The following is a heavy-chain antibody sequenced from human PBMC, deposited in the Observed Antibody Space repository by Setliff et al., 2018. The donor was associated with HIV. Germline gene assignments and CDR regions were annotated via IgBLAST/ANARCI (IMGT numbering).Heavy chain of an antibody. J-gene: IGHJ4*02. CDR3: ARHGSGSYYDGPFDY. Sequence: SETLSLTCAVYGRSFSGYYWNWIRQSPGKGLEWIGEINHSGSTNYNPSLKSRVAISVDTSKNQFSLKLSSVTAADTAVYYCARHGSGSYYDGPFDYWGQGTLVTVSS. D-gene: IGHD3-10*01. CDR2: INHSGST. CDR1: GRSFSGYY. V-gene: IGHV4-34*01.